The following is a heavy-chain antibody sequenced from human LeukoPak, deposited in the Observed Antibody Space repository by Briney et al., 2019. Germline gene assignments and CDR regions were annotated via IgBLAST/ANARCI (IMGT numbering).Heavy chain of an antibody. CDR2: IPYDASDK. J-gene: IGHJ4*02. CDR1: GFTFSSYA. D-gene: IGHD6-13*01. Sequence: GRSLRLSCAASGFTFSSYAMSWVRQAPGKGLEWVAFIPYDASDKYYADSVKGRFTISRDNSNNTLTLHMNSLRTEDTSIYFCAKGAWAADGPMGNNFASWGQGSLVTVSS. CDR3: AKGAWAADGPMGNNFAS. V-gene: IGHV3-30*18.